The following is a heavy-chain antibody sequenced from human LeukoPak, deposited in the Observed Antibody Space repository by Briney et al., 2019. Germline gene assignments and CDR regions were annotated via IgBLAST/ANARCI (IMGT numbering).Heavy chain of an antibody. J-gene: IGHJ1*01. CDR2: INPNSGGT. V-gene: IGHV1-2*06. Sequence: ASVKVSCKASGYTFTGYYMHWVRQAPGQGLEWMGRINPNSGGTNYAQKFQGRVTMTRDTSISTAYMELSRLRSDDTAVYYCAEQNNYDSSGYYYAEYFQHWGQGTLVTVSS. CDR3: AEQNNYDSSGYYYAEYFQH. CDR1: GYTFTGYY. D-gene: IGHD3-22*01.